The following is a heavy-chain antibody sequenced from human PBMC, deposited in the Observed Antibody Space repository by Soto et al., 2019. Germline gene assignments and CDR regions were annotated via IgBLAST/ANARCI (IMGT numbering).Heavy chain of an antibody. CDR2: LNPGDSDT. CDR1: GYSFTSFW. CDR3: VSSLIAAYGMDV. Sequence: CKGSGYSFTSFWIGWVRQMPGKGLEWMGILNPGDSDTRYSPSFQGQVTISADNSISTAYLQWSSLKASDTAMYYCVSSLIAAYGMDVWGQGTTVTVSS. J-gene: IGHJ6*02. D-gene: IGHD6-13*01. V-gene: IGHV5-51*01.